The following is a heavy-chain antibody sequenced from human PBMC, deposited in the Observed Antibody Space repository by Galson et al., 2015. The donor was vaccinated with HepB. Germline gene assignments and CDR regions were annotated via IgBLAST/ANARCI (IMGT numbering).Heavy chain of an antibody. V-gene: IGHV3-30*18. CDR3: AKSRGVYNWFDP. CDR1: GFTFSSFG. J-gene: IGHJ5*02. CDR2: ISYDGSNK. Sequence: SLILSCAASGFTFSSFGMHWVRQAPGKGLEWVAVISYDGSNKYYADSVKGRFTISRDNSKNTLYLQMNSLRAEDTAVYYCAKSRGVYNWFDPWGQGTLVTVSS.